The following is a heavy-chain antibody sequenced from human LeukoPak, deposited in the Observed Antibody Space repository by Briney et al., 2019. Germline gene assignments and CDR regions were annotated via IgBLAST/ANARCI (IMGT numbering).Heavy chain of an antibody. CDR1: GFTVSTNY. J-gene: IGHJ4*02. Sequence: GGSLRLSCAASGFTVSTNYMSWVRQAPGKGLECVSVIYSGGSTYYADSVKGRFTISSDNSKNTLYLQMNSLRAEDTAVYYCARASIAAAGYYFDYWGQGTLVTVSS. V-gene: IGHV3-66*01. D-gene: IGHD6-13*01. CDR3: ARASIAAAGYYFDY. CDR2: IYSGGST.